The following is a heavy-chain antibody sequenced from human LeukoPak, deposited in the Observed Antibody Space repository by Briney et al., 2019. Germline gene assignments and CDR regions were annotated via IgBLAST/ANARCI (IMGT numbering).Heavy chain of an antibody. D-gene: IGHD3-10*01. CDR2: MNPNSGDT. Sequence: GASVKVSCKASGYAFTSYDINWVRQATGQGLEWMGWMNPNSGDTGYAQKFQGRVTVTRNTSISTAYMELSSLRSEDTAVYYCARGPAYYYGSGSYYLNYWGQGTLVTVSS. V-gene: IGHV1-8*01. CDR1: GYAFTSYD. CDR3: ARGPAYYYGSGSYYLNY. J-gene: IGHJ4*02.